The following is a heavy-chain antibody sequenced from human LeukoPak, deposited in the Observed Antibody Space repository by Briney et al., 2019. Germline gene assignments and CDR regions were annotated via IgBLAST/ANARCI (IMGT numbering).Heavy chain of an antibody. CDR1: GFTFSSYA. Sequence: GGSLRLSCAASGFTFSSYAMSWVRQAPGKGLEWVAAISGSGGSTYYADSVKGRFTIPRDNSKNTLYLQMKSLRAEDTAVYYCATSRQWLVRYFDYWGQGTLATVSS. D-gene: IGHD6-19*01. CDR2: ISGSGGST. CDR3: ATSRQWLVRYFDY. J-gene: IGHJ4*02. V-gene: IGHV3-23*01.